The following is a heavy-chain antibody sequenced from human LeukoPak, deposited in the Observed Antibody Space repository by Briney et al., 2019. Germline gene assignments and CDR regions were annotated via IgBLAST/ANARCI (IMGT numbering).Heavy chain of an antibody. Sequence: PSETLSLTCAVYGGSFSGYYWSWIRQPPGKGLEWIGYIYYSGSTNYNPSLKSRVTISVDTSKNQFSLKLSSVTAADTAVYYCARHLRRITMVRGVPDYYYYGMDVWGQGTTVTVSS. D-gene: IGHD3-10*01. CDR1: GGSFSGYY. CDR3: ARHLRRITMVRGVPDYYYYGMDV. CDR2: IYYSGST. V-gene: IGHV4-59*08. J-gene: IGHJ6*02.